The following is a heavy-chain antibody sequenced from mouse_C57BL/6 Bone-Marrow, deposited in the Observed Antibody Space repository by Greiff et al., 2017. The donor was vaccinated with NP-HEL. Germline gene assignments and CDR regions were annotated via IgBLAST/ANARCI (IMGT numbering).Heavy chain of an antibody. CDR3: ARDYGSSRGNY. CDR2: IYPGSGST. V-gene: IGHV1-55*01. Sequence: VQLQQPGAELVKPGASVKMSCKASGYTFTSYWITWVKQRPGQGLEWIGDIYPGSGSTNYNEKFKSKATLTVDTSSSTAYMQLSSLTSEDAAVYYCARDYGSSRGNYWGQGTTLTVSS. CDR1: GYTFTSYW. D-gene: IGHD1-1*01. J-gene: IGHJ2*01.